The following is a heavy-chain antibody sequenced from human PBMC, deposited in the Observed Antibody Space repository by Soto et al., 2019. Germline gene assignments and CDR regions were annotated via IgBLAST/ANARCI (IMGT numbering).Heavy chain of an antibody. CDR2: ISGSGGST. CDR3: AKAGGNHYYDSSGYYSFRWFDP. V-gene: IGHV3-23*01. CDR1: GFTFSSYA. J-gene: IGHJ5*02. Sequence: PGGSLRLSCAASGFTFSSYAMSWVRQAPGKGLEWVSAISGSGGSTYYADSVKGRFTISRDNSKNTLYLQMNSLRAEDTAVYYCAKAGGNHYYDSSGYYSFRWFDPWGQGTQVTVSS. D-gene: IGHD3-22*01.